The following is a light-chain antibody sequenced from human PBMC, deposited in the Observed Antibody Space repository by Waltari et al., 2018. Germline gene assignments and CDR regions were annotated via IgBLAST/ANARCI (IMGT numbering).Light chain of an antibody. CDR3: AAWDDSLTLVV. V-gene: IGLV1-44*01. Sequence: QSVLTQPPSASGTPGQRVTIPCSGTSPNIGRNSVNWYQQLPGMAPKLLIYSSSQRPSGVPDRFSASKSGTSATLAISGPQSEDEADYYCAAWDDSLTLVVFGGGTKLTVL. J-gene: IGLJ2*01. CDR1: SPNIGRNS. CDR2: SSS.